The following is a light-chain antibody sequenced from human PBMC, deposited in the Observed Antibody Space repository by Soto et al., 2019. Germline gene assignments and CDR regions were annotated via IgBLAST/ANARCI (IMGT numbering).Light chain of an antibody. V-gene: IGKV1-39*01. CDR2: VAS. CDR3: QQSYSTPYT. Sequence: DLQMTQSPSSLSASVGDRVTITCRASQSISSYLNWYQQRPGKAPKVLIYVASSLQSGVPSRFSGSGSGTDFTLTISSLQPEDFAAYYCQQSYSTPYTFGRGTKLEIK. CDR1: QSISSY. J-gene: IGKJ2*01.